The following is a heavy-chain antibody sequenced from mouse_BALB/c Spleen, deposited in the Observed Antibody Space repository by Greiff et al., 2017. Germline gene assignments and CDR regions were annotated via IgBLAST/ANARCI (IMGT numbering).Heavy chain of an antibody. CDR2: ISDGGSYT. CDR1: GFTFSDYY. V-gene: IGHV5-4*02. J-gene: IGHJ2*01. D-gene: IGHD2-3*01. CDR3: ARAGLYDGYYFDY. Sequence: EVKLVESGGGLVKPGGSLKLSCAASGFTFSDYYMYWVRQTPEKRLEWVATISDGGSYTYYPDSVKGRFTISRDNAKNHLYLQMSSLKSEDTAMYYCARAGLYDGYYFDYWGQGTTLTVSS.